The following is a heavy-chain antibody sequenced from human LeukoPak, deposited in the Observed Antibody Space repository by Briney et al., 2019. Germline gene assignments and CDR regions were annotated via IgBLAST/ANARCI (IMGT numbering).Heavy chain of an antibody. CDR1: GFILSDYY. J-gene: IGHJ4*02. CDR3: ARDSGSYYDY. Sequence: PGGSLRLSCAASGFILSDYYMSWIRQAPGKGLEGISHISSSSSYTNYSDSVKGRFTISRDNAKNSLHLQMSSLRAEDTAVYHCARDSGSYYDYWGQGTLVTVSS. V-gene: IGHV3-11*05. CDR2: ISSSSSYT. D-gene: IGHD1-26*01.